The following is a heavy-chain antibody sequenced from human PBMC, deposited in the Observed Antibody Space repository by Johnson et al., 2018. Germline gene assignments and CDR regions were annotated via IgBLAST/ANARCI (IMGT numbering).Heavy chain of an antibody. V-gene: IGHV3-23*04. D-gene: IGHD3-22*01. Sequence: EVQLVESGGGLVQPGGSLRLSCAASGFTFSSYAMSWVRQAPGKGLEWVSSISGSGGSTYYADSVKGRFTISRDNSKNTLYLQMNSLRVEETAVYYCAKPDYFDTSGYYVWGQGTLVPVSA. CDR2: ISGSGGST. J-gene: IGHJ4*02. CDR3: AKPDYFDTSGYYV. CDR1: GFTFSSYA.